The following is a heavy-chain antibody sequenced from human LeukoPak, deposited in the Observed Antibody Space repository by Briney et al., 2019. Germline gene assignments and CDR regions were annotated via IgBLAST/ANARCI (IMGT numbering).Heavy chain of an antibody. CDR3: AKRYCSSTTCYDDRGAFDY. Sequence: SETLSLTCTVSGYSISSGYYWDWIRQPPGKGLEWIGSIYYSGSTYYNPSLKSRVTISVDTSKNQFSLKLSSVTAADTAVYYCAKRYCSSTTCYDDRGAFDYWGQGTLVTVSS. V-gene: IGHV4-38-2*02. CDR1: GYSISSGYY. J-gene: IGHJ4*02. CDR2: IYYSGST. D-gene: IGHD2-2*01.